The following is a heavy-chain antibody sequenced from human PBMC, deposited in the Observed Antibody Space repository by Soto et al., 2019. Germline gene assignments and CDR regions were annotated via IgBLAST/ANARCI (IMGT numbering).Heavy chain of an antibody. Sequence: GGSLRLSCAASGFTVSSKYMSWVRQAPGKGLEWVSLIQSGGPTYYADSVKGRFTISRDTSENTLHLQMDSLRAEDTAVYYCAKVADYYLSTFDYWGQGTLVTVSS. CDR2: IQSGGPT. CDR3: AKVADYYLSTFDY. D-gene: IGHD1-26*01. CDR1: GFTVSSKY. J-gene: IGHJ4*02. V-gene: IGHV3-66*01.